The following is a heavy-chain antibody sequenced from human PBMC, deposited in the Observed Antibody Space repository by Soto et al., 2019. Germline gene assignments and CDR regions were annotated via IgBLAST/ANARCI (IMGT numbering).Heavy chain of an antibody. CDR3: ATWHEREHAFDV. V-gene: IGHV3-66*01. Sequence: EVHLVDSGGGLVQPGGSLRLSCRASTFTLSNYWMHWVRQAPGKGLVWVSALYDVDGSFYADSVTGRFTTSSDSSKTTVYLQMNDLRPDDTAVYYCATWHEREHAFDVWGQGTTVTISS. D-gene: IGHD1-1*01. J-gene: IGHJ3*01. CDR2: LYDVDGS. CDR1: TFTLSNYW.